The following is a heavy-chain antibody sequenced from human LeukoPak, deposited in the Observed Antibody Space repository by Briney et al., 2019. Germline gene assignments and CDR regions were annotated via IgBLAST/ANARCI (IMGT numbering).Heavy chain of an antibody. CDR1: GGTFSSYG. Sequence: ASVKVSCKASGGTFSSYGISWVRQAPGQGLEWMGWISAYNGNTNYAQKLQGRVTMTTDTSTSTAYMELRSLRSDDTAVYYCARERGIAVAALDVLDYWGQGTLVTVSS. J-gene: IGHJ4*02. CDR2: ISAYNGNT. CDR3: ARERGIAVAALDVLDY. D-gene: IGHD6-19*01. V-gene: IGHV1-18*01.